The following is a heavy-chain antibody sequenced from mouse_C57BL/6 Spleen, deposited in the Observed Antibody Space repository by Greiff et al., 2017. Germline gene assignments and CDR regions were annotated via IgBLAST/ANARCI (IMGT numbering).Heavy chain of an antibody. CDR2: IDPSDSYT. Sequence: QVQLQQSGAELVKPGASVKLSCKASGYTFTSYWMQWVKQRPGQGLEWIGEIDPSDSYTNYNQKFKGKATLTVDTSSSTAYMQLSSLTSEDSAVYYCAREGRQFAYGGQGTLVTVSA. CDR3: AREGRQFAY. V-gene: IGHV1-50*01. CDR1: GYTFTSYW. J-gene: IGHJ3*01. D-gene: IGHD2-14*01.